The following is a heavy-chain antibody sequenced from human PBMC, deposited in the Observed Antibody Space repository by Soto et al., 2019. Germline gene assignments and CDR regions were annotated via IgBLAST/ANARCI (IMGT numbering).Heavy chain of an antibody. J-gene: IGHJ5*02. V-gene: IGHV6-1*01. Sequence: SQTLSLTCAISGDSVSSNSAAWNWIRQSPSRGLEWLGRTYYRSKWYNDYAVSVKSRITINPDTSKNQFSLQLNSVTPEDTAVYYCARDLLGIFGVVIYHRFDPWGQGTLVTVSS. D-gene: IGHD3-3*01. CDR3: ARDLLGIFGVVIYHRFDP. CDR1: GDSVSSNSAA. CDR2: TYYRSKWYN.